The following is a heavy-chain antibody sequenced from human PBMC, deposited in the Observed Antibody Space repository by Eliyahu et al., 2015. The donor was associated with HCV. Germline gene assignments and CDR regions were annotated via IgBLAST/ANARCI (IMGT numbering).Heavy chain of an antibody. CDR1: GYTFNRYG. Sequence: QVQLVQSGAEVKKPGASVKVSCKASGYTFNRYGISWVRQAPGQGLEWMGWISADNGNTNYAQMLQGRVNMTIETSTSTAYMELRSLRFDDTAVYYCARDQSVIGRGPDWFAPWGQGTLVTVSS. CDR3: ARDQSVIGRGPDWFAP. V-gene: IGHV1-18*01. D-gene: IGHD1-20*01. J-gene: IGHJ5*02. CDR2: ISADNGNT.